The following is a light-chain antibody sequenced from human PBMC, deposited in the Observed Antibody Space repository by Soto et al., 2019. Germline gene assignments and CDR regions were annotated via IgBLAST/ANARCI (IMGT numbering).Light chain of an antibody. V-gene: IGLV1-44*01. CDR3: AAWDDSLNGRYV. J-gene: IGLJ1*01. CDR2: DNN. Sequence: QLVLTQPPSASGTPGQRVTISCSGSSSNIGSNTVNWYQQLPGTAPKLLIYDNNQRPSGVPDRFSGSKSGTSASLAISGLQSEDEADYYCAAWDDSLNGRYVFGTGTKVTVL. CDR1: SSNIGSNT.